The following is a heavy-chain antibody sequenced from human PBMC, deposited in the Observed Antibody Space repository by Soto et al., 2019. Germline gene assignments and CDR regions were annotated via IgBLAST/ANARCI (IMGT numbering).Heavy chain of an antibody. Sequence: SETLSLTCTVSGGSINDYYWNWIRKPPGKGLEWLGYIYYSGSTNYSPALKSRVTISVDTSKNQFSLKVTSVTAADTAVYYCARGVPNPGYSSSWYENWFDPWGQGTLVTLSS. V-gene: IGHV4-59*01. CDR3: ARGVPNPGYSSSWYENWFDP. CDR1: GGSINDYY. J-gene: IGHJ5*02. D-gene: IGHD6-13*01. CDR2: IYYSGST.